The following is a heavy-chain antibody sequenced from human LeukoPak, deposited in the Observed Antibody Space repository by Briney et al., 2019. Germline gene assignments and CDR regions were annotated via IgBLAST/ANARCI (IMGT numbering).Heavy chain of an antibody. J-gene: IGHJ6*02. V-gene: IGHV1-2*02. Sequence: ASVKVSCKASGYTFTGYYMHWVRQAPGQGLEWMGWINPNSGGTNYAQKFQGRVTMTEDTSTDTAYMELSSLRSEDTAVYYCATGAYYYYGMDVWGQGTTVTVSS. CDR3: ATGAYYYYGMDV. CDR2: INPNSGGT. CDR1: GYTFTGYY.